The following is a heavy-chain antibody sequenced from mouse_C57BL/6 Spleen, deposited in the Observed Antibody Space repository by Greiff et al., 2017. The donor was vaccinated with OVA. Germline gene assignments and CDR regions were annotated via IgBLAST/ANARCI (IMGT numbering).Heavy chain of an antibody. CDR2: IDPSDSYT. V-gene: IGHV1-69*01. Sequence: VKLQQPGAELVMPGASVKLSCKASGYTFTSYWMHWVKQRPGQGLEWIGEIDPSDSYTNYNQKFKGKSTLTVDKSSSTAYMQLSSLTSEDSAVYYCARYYYGSSYYAMDYWGQGTSVTVSS. J-gene: IGHJ4*01. CDR3: ARYYYGSSYYAMDY. D-gene: IGHD1-1*01. CDR1: GYTFTSYW.